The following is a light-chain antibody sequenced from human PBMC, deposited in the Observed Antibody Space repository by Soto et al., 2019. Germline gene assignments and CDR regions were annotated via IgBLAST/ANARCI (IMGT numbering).Light chain of an antibody. V-gene: IGKV1-5*03. Sequence: DIPMTPSPSTLSGSVGDRINITCRASQTISSRLAWYRQKPGKAPKLLIYKASTLKSGVPSRFSGSGSGTEFTLTISSLQPDDFATYYCQHYNSYSEAFGQGTKVDIK. CDR3: QHYNSYSEA. CDR2: KAS. J-gene: IGKJ1*01. CDR1: QTISSR.